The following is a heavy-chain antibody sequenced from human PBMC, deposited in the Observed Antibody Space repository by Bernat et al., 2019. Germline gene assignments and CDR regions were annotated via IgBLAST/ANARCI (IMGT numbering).Heavy chain of an antibody. Sequence: EVQLVESGGGLIQPGGSLRLSCAASGFTVSSNYMSWVRQAPGKGLEWVSVIYSGGSTYYADSVKGRFTISRDNSENTLYLQMNSLRAEDTAVYYCARDTYSSSSEDYWGQGTLVTVSS. CDR3: ARDTYSSSSEDY. D-gene: IGHD6-6*01. CDR1: GFTVSSNY. V-gene: IGHV3-53*01. J-gene: IGHJ4*02. CDR2: IYSGGST.